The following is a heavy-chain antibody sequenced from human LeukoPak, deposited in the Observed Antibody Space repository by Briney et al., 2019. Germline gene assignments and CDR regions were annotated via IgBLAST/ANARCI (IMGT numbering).Heavy chain of an antibody. D-gene: IGHD4-17*01. V-gene: IGHV3-30*18. Sequence: GGSLRLSCAASGFTLSSYGMHWVRQAPGKGLEWVAVISYDGSNKYYADSVKGRFTISRDNSKNTLYLQMNSLRAEDTAVYYCAKNGDYHKLNDAFDIWGQGTMVTVSS. J-gene: IGHJ3*02. CDR1: GFTLSSYG. CDR3: AKNGDYHKLNDAFDI. CDR2: ISYDGSNK.